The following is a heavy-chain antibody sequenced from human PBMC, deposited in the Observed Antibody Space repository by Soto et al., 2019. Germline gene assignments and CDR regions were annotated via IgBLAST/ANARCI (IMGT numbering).Heavy chain of an antibody. CDR1: GFTFSSYA. Sequence: EVQLLESGGGLVQPGGSLRLSCAASGFTFSSYAMSWVRQAPGKGLEWVSAISGSGGSTYYADSVKGRFTISRDNSKNTLYLQMNSLRAEDTAVYYCAKALRITMIVVVIQDAFDIWGQGTMVTVSS. J-gene: IGHJ3*02. CDR2: ISGSGGST. V-gene: IGHV3-23*01. D-gene: IGHD3-22*01. CDR3: AKALRITMIVVVIQDAFDI.